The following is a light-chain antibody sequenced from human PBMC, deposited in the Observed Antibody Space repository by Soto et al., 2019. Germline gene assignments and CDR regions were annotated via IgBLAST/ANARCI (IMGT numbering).Light chain of an antibody. CDR3: QQYGNSPSS. CDR2: GAS. J-gene: IGKJ2*01. Sequence: ETVLTQSPGTLSLSPGERATLSCWASQSVNGNDLAWYQHKPGQAPRLLIYGASKRVTGIPDRFSGSGSATDFTLTISRLEPEDFAMYYCQQYGNSPSSFGQGTNLEIK. CDR1: QSVNGND. V-gene: IGKV3-20*01.